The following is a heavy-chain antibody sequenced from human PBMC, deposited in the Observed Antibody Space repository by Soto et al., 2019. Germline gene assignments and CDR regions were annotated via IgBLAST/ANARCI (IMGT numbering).Heavy chain of an antibody. Sequence: QVQLVQSGPEVKKPGSSVRVSCKASGHTFRAFGVSWVRRAPGQGLQWMGGLVPLLGTANYAKNFKDRLTVTADESTRTVSTEWRRLSSDDTAVYYWARLWGLQEEDSWGQGTRVTVSS. J-gene: IGHJ4*02. CDR2: LVPLLGTA. V-gene: IGHV1-69*11. CDR1: GHTFRAFG. D-gene: IGHD3-16*01. CDR3: ARLWGLQEEDS.